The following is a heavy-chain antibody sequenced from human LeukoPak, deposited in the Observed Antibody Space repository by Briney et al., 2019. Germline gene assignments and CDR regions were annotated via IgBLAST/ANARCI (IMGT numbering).Heavy chain of an antibody. D-gene: IGHD6-6*01. CDR3: ARYPVRGYSSSPRIFDY. Sequence: SETLSLTCTVSGGSISGTNYYWGWIRQPPGKGLEWIGSIYYNGHTYSNPSLKSRVTISVDTSKNQFSLKLSSVTAADTAVYYCARYPVRGYSSSPRIFDYWGQGTLVTVSS. CDR1: GGSISGTNYY. J-gene: IGHJ4*02. CDR2: IYYNGHT. V-gene: IGHV4-39*07.